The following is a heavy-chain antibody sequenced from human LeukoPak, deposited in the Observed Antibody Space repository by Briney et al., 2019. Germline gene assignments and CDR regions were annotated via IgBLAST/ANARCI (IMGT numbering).Heavy chain of an antibody. V-gene: IGHV4-38-2*02. Sequence: PSETLSLTCSVSGLSITRPYYWGWIRPSPGKGLEWIGSTSHRDSPYYNPSLESRVTISLDTSKNQFSLKMTSVTAADTAVYYCARDGAAPGLYFDSWGQGTLVTVSS. CDR1: GLSITRPYY. CDR3: ARDGAAPGLYFDS. CDR2: TSHRDSP. D-gene: IGHD6-13*01. J-gene: IGHJ4*02.